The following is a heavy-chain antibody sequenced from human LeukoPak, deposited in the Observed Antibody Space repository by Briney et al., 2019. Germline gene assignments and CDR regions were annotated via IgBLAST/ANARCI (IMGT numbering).Heavy chain of an antibody. CDR1: GFTFSSYW. V-gene: IGHV3-48*04. CDR2: ISTRGGTI. J-gene: IGHJ4*02. Sequence: GGSLRLSCAASGFTFSSYWMSWVRQAPGKGLEWLSYISTRGGTIYYADSVKGRFTISRDNAKNSLYLQMNNLRAEDTALYYCVKEDTQDYWGQGTLVTVSS. CDR3: VKEDTQDY.